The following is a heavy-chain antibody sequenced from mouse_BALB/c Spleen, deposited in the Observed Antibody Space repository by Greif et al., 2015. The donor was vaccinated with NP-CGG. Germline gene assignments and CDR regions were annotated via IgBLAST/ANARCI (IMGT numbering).Heavy chain of an antibody. J-gene: IGHJ2*01. CDR1: GFSLTSYG. V-gene: IGHV2-9*02. Sequence: VKLMESGPGLVAPSQSLSITCTVSGFSLTSYGVHWVRQPPGKGLEWLGVIWAGGSTNYNSALMSRLSISKDNSKSXVFLKMNSLQTDDTAMYYCARDGGATMITTGNYFDYWGQGTTLTVSS. CDR2: IWAGGST. D-gene: IGHD2-4*01. CDR3: ARDGGATMITTGNYFDY.